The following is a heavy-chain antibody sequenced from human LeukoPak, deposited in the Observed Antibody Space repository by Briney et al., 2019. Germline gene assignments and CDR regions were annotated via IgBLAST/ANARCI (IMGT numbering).Heavy chain of an antibody. CDR1: GGSISSYY. CDR3: ARENSDYYYYMDV. CDR2: IYTSGST. Sequence: SETLSFTCTVSGGSISSYYWSWIRQPAGKGLEWIGRIYTSGSTNYNPSLKSRVTMSVDTSKSQFSLKLSSVTAADTAVYYCARENSDYYYYMDVWGKGTTVTVSS. D-gene: IGHD4-23*01. V-gene: IGHV4-4*07. J-gene: IGHJ6*03.